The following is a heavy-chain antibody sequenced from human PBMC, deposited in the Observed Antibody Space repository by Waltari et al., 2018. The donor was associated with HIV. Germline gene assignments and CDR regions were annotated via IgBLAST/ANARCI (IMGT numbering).Heavy chain of an antibody. D-gene: IGHD2-2*01. CDR3: ARIVPAAFGYFDY. J-gene: IGHJ4*02. Sequence: QVQLQQWGAGLLKPSETLSLTCAVYGGSFSGYYWSWIRQPPGKGLEWFGESNHSGSSNYNPTRKSRVTISVDTSKNQCSLKLSSVTAADTAVYYCARIVPAAFGYFDYWGQGTLVTVSS. CDR1: GGSFSGYY. CDR2: SNHSGSS. V-gene: IGHV4-34*01.